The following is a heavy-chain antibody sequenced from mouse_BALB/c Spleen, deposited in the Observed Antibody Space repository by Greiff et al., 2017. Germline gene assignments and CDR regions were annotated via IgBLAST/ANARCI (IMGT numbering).Heavy chain of an antibody. D-gene: IGHD4-1*02. J-gene: IGHJ4*01. CDR1: GFTFSDYY. CDR2: ISDGGSYT. CDR3: ARVSQLGRNYAMDY. V-gene: IGHV5-4*02. Sequence: EVKLMESGGGLVKPGGSLKLSCAASGFTFSDYYMYWVRQTPEKRLEWVATISDGGSYTYYPDSVKGRFTISRDNAKNNLYLQMSSLKSEDTAMYYCARVSQLGRNYAMDYWGQGTSVTVSS.